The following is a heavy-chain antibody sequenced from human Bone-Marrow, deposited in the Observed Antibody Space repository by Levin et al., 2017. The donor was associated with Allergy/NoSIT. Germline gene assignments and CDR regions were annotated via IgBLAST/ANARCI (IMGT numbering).Heavy chain of an antibody. Sequence: QSGGSLRLSCAASGLTFSSYSMNWVRQAPGRGLECVSYISTSSSTIYYADSVKGRFTISRDNAENSLYLQMNSLRAEDTAVYYCATAFAKGAVYWGQGALVTVSS. CDR3: ATAFAKGAVY. D-gene: IGHD4/OR15-4a*01. CDR2: ISTSSSTI. CDR1: GLTFSSYS. J-gene: IGHJ4*02. V-gene: IGHV3-48*01.